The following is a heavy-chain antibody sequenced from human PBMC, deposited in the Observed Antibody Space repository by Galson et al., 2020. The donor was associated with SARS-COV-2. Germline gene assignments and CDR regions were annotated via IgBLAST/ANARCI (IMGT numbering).Heavy chain of an antibody. CDR2: INPNSGGT. CDR1: GYTFTGYY. Sequence: ASVQVSCKASGYTFTGYYMHWVRQAPGQGLEWMGWINPNSGGTNYAQKFQGRVTMTRDTSISTAYMELSRLRSDDTAVYYCARLMVRGVRYYDGMDVWGQGTTVTVSS. J-gene: IGHJ6*02. CDR3: ARLMVRGVRYYDGMDV. V-gene: IGHV1-2*02. D-gene: IGHD3-10*01.